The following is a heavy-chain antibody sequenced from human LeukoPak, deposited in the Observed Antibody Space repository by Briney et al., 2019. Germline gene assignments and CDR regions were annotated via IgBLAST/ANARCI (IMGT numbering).Heavy chain of an antibody. J-gene: IGHJ4*02. D-gene: IGHD5-24*01. CDR2: ISVYNGDT. Sequence: ASVKVSCKTSGYIFNNYGITWVRQAPGQGLEWVGWISVYNGDTKYEQKFQDRVTLTTDKSTSTVYLELRSLRFDDTAVYYCARALGGYNWADDYWGQGTLVTVSS. CDR3: ARALGGYNWADDY. CDR1: GYIFNNYG. V-gene: IGHV1-18*01.